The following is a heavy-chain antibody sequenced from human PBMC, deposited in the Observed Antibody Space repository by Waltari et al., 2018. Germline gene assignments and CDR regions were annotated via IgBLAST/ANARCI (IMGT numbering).Heavy chain of an antibody. CDR3: ARRGRLSSYFFDY. D-gene: IGHD2-15*01. CDR1: GYSISGGDF. V-gene: IGHV4-38-2*01. CDR2: IYPGGDT. J-gene: IGHJ4*02. Sequence: QLHLQESGPGLLKPSETLSLTCAVSGYSISGGDFWGWIRPPPGKGLAWIGSIYPGGDTYFNPSLKSRVTISVDKSKNQYSLNLRSMTAADTAVYYCARRGRLSSYFFDYWGQGTLVTVSS.